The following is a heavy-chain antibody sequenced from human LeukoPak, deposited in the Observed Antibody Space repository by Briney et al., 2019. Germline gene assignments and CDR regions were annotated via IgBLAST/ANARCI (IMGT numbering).Heavy chain of an antibody. CDR2: INSSGKT. CDR1: GGSISIYY. Sequence: PSETLSLTCTVSGGSISIYYWSWIRQAAGTGLEWVGRINSSGKTFYNPSLKSRVTMSVDESKNQFSLRLSFVTAADTAVYYCARESLGVPLYYFDFWGQGTLVTVSS. V-gene: IGHV4-4*07. J-gene: IGHJ4*02. D-gene: IGHD3-10*01. CDR3: ARESLGVPLYYFDF.